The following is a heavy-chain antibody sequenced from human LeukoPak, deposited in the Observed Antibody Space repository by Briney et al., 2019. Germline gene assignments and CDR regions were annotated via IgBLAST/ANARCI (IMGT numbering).Heavy chain of an antibody. D-gene: IGHD2-8*01. CDR2: IKSKTDGGTT. CDR3: TTEIYCTNGVCYRDY. Sequence: GSLRLSCAASGFTFSNAWMSWVRQAPGKGLEWVGRIKSKTDGGTTDYAAPVKGRFTISRDDSKNTLYLQMNSLKTEDTAVYYCTTEIYCTNGVCYRDYWGQGTLVTVSS. J-gene: IGHJ4*02. CDR1: GFTFSNAW. V-gene: IGHV3-15*01.